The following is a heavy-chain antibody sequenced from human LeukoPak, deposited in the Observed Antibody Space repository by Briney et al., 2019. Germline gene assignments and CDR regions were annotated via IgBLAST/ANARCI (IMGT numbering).Heavy chain of an antibody. V-gene: IGHV1-46*01. CDR1: GHTFTSYA. J-gene: IGHJ4*02. Sequence: ASVKVSCKASGHTFTSYAMNWVRQAPGQGLEWMGMIYPRDGSTSYAQKFQGRVTVTRDTSTSTVHMELSGLRSEDTAVYYCARDQEAFDYWGQGTLVTVSS. CDR2: IYPRDGST. CDR3: ARDQEAFDY.